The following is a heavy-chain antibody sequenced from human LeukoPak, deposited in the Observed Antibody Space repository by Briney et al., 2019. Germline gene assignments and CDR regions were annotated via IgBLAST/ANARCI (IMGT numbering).Heavy chain of an antibody. J-gene: IGHJ5*02. CDR2: IYYSGST. CDR1: GGSISSYY. Sequence: PSETLSLTCTVSGGSISSYYWSWIRQPPGKGLEWIGYIYYSGSTNYNPSLKSRVTISVDTSKYQFSLKLSSVTAADTAVYYCARHGSSGWYSGWFDPWGQGTLVTVSS. D-gene: IGHD6-19*01. V-gene: IGHV4-59*01. CDR3: ARHGSSGWYSGWFDP.